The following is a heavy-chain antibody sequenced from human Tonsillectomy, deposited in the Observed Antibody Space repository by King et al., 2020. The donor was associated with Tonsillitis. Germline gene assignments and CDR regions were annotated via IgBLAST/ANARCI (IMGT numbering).Heavy chain of an antibody. CDR2: VRMRSNSYTT. Sequence: VQLVESGGGLAQPGGSLRLSCAASGFTFSDHYMDWVRQAPGKGLEWVGRVRMRSNSYTTETAASVKGGFTVSRDDSKNSLYLQMNSLKSEDTAVYFCARVGCFDGTNCYSFDCWGQGTLVTVSS. CDR1: GFTFSDHY. CDR3: ARVGCFDGTNCYSFDC. V-gene: IGHV3-72*01. D-gene: IGHD2-15*01. J-gene: IGHJ4*02.